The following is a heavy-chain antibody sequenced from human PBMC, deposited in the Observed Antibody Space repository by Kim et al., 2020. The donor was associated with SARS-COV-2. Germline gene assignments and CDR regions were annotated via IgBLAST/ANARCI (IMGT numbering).Heavy chain of an antibody. D-gene: IGHD2-15*01. Sequence: GGSLRLSCAASGFIFSSYAMYWVRQAPGKGLEWVAVISSDGSNKYYADSVKGRFTISRDNSKNTLYLQMNSLREEDTAVYYCARGRGYCSGGSCYHHFDYWGQGTLVTVSS. V-gene: IGHV3-30*04. CDR1: GFIFSSYA. CDR2: ISSDGSNK. CDR3: ARGRGYCSGGSCYHHFDY. J-gene: IGHJ4*02.